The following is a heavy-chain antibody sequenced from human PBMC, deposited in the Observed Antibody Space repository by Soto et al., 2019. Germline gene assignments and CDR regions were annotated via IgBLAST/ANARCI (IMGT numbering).Heavy chain of an antibody. D-gene: IGHD6-19*01. CDR3: ATSLAVAKEASFDP. CDR2: FNAGNGNT. V-gene: IGHV1-3*01. CDR1: GYTFTSYA. J-gene: IGHJ5*02. Sequence: ASVKVSCKASGYTFTSYAMHWVRQAPGQRLEWMGWFNAGNGNTKYSQKFQGRVTITRDTSASTAYMELSSLRSEDTAVYYCATSLAVAKEASFDPWGQGTLVTVSS.